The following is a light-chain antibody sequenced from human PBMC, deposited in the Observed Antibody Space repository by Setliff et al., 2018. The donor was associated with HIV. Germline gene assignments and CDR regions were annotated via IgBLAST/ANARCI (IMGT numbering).Light chain of an antibody. CDR3: SSYAGSNKGV. CDR1: SSNIGAGYD. Sequence: QSVLTQPPSLSGAPGQRVTISCAGSSSNIGAGYDVHWYQQLPGAAPKLLIYGNTKRPSGVPDRFSGSKSGNTASLTVSGLQGEDEADYYCSSYAGSNKGVFGTGTKVTVL. V-gene: IGLV1-40*01. CDR2: GNT. J-gene: IGLJ1*01.